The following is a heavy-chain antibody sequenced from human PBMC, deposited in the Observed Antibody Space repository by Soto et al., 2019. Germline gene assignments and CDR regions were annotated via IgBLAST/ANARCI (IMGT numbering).Heavy chain of an antibody. V-gene: IGHV1-18*01. CDR1: GYTFTTYG. D-gene: IGHD3-22*01. CDR2: ISAYNGNT. J-gene: IGHJ4*02. Sequence: QVQLVQSGAEVKKPGASVKVSCKASGYTFTTYGISWVRQDPGQGLEWMGWISAYNGNTNYAQKLQGRVTMTTDTSTSTADMELRSLRSDDTAVYYCARDGGTSIAMIVVVNSLYYFDYWGQGTLVTVSS. CDR3: ARDGGTSIAMIVVVNSLYYFDY.